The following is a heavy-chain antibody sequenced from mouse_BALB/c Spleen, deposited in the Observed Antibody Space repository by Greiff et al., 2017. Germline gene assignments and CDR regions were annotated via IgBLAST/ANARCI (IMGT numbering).Heavy chain of an antibody. CDR1: GFTFSSYG. D-gene: IGHD2-1*01. CDR2: ISSGGSYT. CDR3: ARQDGNPFDD. Sequence: EVHLVESGGDLVKPGGSLKLSCAASGFTFSSYGMSWVRQTPDKRLEWVATISSGGSYTYYPDSVKGRFTISRDNAKNTLYLQMSSLKSEDTAMYYCARQDGNPFDDWGQGTTLTVSS. J-gene: IGHJ2*01. V-gene: IGHV5-6*01.